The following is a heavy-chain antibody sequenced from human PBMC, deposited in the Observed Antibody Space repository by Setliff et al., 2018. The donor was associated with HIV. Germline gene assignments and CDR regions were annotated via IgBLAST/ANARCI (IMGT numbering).Heavy chain of an antibody. CDR2: IYHSGTT. D-gene: IGHD6-13*01. V-gene: IGHV4-38-2*02. CDR1: GYSISSGSY. Sequence: SETLSLTCAVSGYSISSGSYWAWIRQPPGKGLEWIGSIYHSGTTYYNPSLKSRVTISVDTSKNQFSLKLSSVTAADTAVYYCARESPSSSWFYFDFWGQGTLVTVSS. CDR3: ARESPSSSWFYFDF. J-gene: IGHJ4*02.